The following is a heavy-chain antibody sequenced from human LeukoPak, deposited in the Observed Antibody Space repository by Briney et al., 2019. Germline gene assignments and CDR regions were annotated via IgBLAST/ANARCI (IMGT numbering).Heavy chain of an antibody. D-gene: IGHD3-22*01. V-gene: IGHV4-38-2*01. J-gene: IGHJ4*02. Sequence: KPSETLSLTCAVSGYSISSGYYWGWIRQPPGKRLKWIGSIYHSGSTYYNPSLKSRVTISVDTSKNQFSLKLSSVTAADTAVYYCARKVSFGYYYDSSGYYHEDYWGQGTLVTVSS. CDR1: GYSISSGYY. CDR3: ARKVSFGYYYDSSGYYHEDY. CDR2: IYHSGST.